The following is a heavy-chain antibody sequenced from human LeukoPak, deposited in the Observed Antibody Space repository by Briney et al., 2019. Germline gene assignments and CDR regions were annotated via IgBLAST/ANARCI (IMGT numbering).Heavy chain of an antibody. CDR1: GGSISSSSYY. D-gene: IGHD6-13*01. Sequence: PSETLSLTCTVSGGSISSSSYYWGWIRQPPGKGLEWIGSIYYSGSTYYNPSLKSRVTISVDTSKNQFSLKLSSVTAADTAVYYCATPWGSAAAGKGNYWGQGTLVTVSS. V-gene: IGHV4-39*07. J-gene: IGHJ4*02. CDR2: IYYSGST. CDR3: ATPWGSAAAGKGNY.